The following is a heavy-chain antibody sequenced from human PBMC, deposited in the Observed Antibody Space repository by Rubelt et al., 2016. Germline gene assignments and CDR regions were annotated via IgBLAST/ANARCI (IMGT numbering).Heavy chain of an antibody. D-gene: IGHD6-6*01. V-gene: IGHV3-48*02. Sequence: EVQLVESGGGLVQPGGSLRLSCAASGFTFATYSMNWVRQAPGKGLEWVSYISSTSSTIYYADSFKGRFTHPKDSARNSLILQMNSRGDEDTAVYYCTRGSPLGYSSSGWFDPWGQGTLVTVSS. CDR1: GFTFATYS. J-gene: IGHJ5*02. CDR2: ISSTSSTI. CDR3: TRGSPLGYSSSGWFDP.